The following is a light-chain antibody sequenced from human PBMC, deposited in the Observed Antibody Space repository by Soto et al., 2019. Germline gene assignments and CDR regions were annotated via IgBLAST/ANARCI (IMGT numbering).Light chain of an antibody. CDR2: RDN. CDR1: SSNIGSHS. CDR3: AGWDDSLSGFAV. J-gene: IGLJ7*01. Sequence: QSVLTQPPSASGTPGQTVTISCSGSSSNIGSHSVDWYQQLPGTAPKLLIYRDNQRPSGVPDRFSGSKSGTSASLAISGLRSEDEASYYCAGWDDSLSGFAVFGGGTQLTVL. V-gene: IGLV1-47*01.